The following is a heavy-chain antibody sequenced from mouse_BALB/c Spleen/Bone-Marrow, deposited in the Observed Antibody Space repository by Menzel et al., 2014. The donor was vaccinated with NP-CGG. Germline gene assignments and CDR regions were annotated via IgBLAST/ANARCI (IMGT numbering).Heavy chain of an antibody. V-gene: IGHV1S41*01. CDR3: ARYDYAMDY. CDR2: IAPGSGTT. D-gene: IGHD2-3*01. Sequence: DLVKPGASVKLSCKASGYTFTNFWINWMKQRPGQGLEWIGRIAPGSGTTYYNEMFKGKATLTVDTSSSTAYIQLSSLSSEDSAVYFCARYDYAMDYWGQGTSVTVS. J-gene: IGHJ4*01. CDR1: GYTFTNFW.